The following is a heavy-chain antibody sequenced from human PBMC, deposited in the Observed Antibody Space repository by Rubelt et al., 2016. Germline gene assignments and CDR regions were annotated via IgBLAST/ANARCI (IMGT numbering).Heavy chain of an antibody. CDR2: IIPIFGTA. V-gene: IGHV1-69*01. Sequence: QVQLVQSGAEVKKPGSSVKVCCKASGGTFSSYAISWVRQAPGQGLEWMGGIIPIFGTANYAQKFQGRVTVTAAESTSTAYMELSSLRSEDTAVYYCARVQYSSGWYVDYWGQGTLVTVSS. CDR1: GGTFSSYA. J-gene: IGHJ4*02. CDR3: ARVQYSSGWYVDY. D-gene: IGHD6-19*01.